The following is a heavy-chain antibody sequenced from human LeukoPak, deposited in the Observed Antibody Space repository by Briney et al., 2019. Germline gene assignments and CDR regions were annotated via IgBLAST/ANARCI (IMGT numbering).Heavy chain of an antibody. CDR1: GDSVSSGNYH. J-gene: IGHJ4*02. D-gene: IGHD2-2*01. V-gene: IGHV4-61*01. Sequence: SETLSLTCTISGDSVSSGNYHWSWIRQPPGKGLEWIGYIYYSGSTNYNPSLKSRVTISVDTSKNQFSLKLSSVTAADTAVYYCARRYCSSTSCRKGFDYWGQGTLVTVSS. CDR2: IYYSGST. CDR3: ARRYCSSTSCRKGFDY.